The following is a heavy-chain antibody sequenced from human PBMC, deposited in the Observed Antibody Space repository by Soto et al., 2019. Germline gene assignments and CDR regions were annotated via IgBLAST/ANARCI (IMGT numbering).Heavy chain of an antibody. V-gene: IGHV1-18*01. CDR3: ARGVGSGSYYNQYNWFDP. D-gene: IGHD3-10*01. CDR1: GYTFTNYG. J-gene: IGHJ5*02. Sequence: QVQLVQSGGEVKKPGASVKVSCKASGYTFTNYGISWVRQAPGQGREWRGWINVYNVNTKYAQKVQGRVTMTTDTSTSTAYMELRSLRSADTAVYYCARGVGSGSYYNQYNWFDPWGQGTLVTVSS. CDR2: INVYNVNT.